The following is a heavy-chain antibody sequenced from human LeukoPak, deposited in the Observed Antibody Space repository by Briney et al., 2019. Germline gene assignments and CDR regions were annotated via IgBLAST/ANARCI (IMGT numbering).Heavy chain of an antibody. Sequence: PSETLSLTCTVSGYSISTGYYWGWIRQPPGKGLEWIGSIRHSGNTYYNPSLKSRVTMSVDTSKNQFSLKLSSVTAADTAVYYCAREANGGAALDYWGQGTLVTVSS. CDR1: GYSISTGYY. CDR2: IRHSGNT. J-gene: IGHJ4*02. V-gene: IGHV4-38-2*02. D-gene: IGHD1-26*01. CDR3: AREANGGAALDY.